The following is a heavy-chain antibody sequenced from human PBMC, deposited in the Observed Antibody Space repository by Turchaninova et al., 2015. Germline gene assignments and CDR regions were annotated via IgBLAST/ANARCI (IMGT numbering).Heavy chain of an antibody. V-gene: IGHV3-49*03. Sequence: EVQLVESGGGLVQPGRSLRLSCTGSGFTFGDYAMNWIGQAPGKGLEWVGVLRSKCFGGTTEYAASVKCRFTISRDDSKSSAYRQMNSLETEDTAVYYCSRSQTVDYWGQGTLVTVSS. CDR3: SRSQTVDY. CDR2: LRSKCFGGTT. J-gene: IGHJ4*02. CDR1: GFTFGDYA.